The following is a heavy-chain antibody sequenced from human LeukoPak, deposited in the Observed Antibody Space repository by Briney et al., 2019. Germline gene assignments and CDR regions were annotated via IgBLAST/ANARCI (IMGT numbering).Heavy chain of an antibody. CDR2: ISAYNGNT. CDR1: GYTFTSYG. Sequence: ASVKVSCKASGYTFTSYGISWVRQAPGQGLEWMGWISAYNGNTNYAQKLQGRVTMTTDTSTSTAYMELRSLRSDDTAVYYCAREPLYCSGGSCWAGAFDIWGQGTMVTVSS. J-gene: IGHJ3*02. D-gene: IGHD2-15*01. V-gene: IGHV1-18*01. CDR3: AREPLYCSGGSCWAGAFDI.